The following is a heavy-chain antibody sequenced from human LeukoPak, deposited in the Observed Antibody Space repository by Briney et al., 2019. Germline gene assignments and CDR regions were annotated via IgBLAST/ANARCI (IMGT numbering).Heavy chain of an antibody. CDR2: IYYSGST. CDR3: ARDDPRSAFDI. V-gene: IGHV4-39*07. Sequence: SETLSLTCTVSGGSIRSSSYYWGWIRQPPGKGLEWIGSIYYSGSTNYKPSLRSRVTISVDTSKNQFSLKLSSVTAADTAVYYCARDDPRSAFDIWGQGTMVTVSS. CDR1: GGSIRSSSYY. J-gene: IGHJ3*02.